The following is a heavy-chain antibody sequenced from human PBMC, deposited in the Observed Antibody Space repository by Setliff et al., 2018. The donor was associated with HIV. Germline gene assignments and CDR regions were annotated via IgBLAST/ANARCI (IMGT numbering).Heavy chain of an antibody. CDR1: GFTFSSYE. CDR2: ISSSGSII. V-gene: IGHV3-48*03. CDR3: ARGYNWNSGGMDV. Sequence: GGSLRLSCAASGFTFSSYEMNWVRQAPGKGLEWVSYISSSGSIIKYADSVKGRFTISRDTANNALYMQMNSLRAEDTAVYYCARGYNWNSGGMDVWGQGTT. J-gene: IGHJ6*02. D-gene: IGHD1-20*01.